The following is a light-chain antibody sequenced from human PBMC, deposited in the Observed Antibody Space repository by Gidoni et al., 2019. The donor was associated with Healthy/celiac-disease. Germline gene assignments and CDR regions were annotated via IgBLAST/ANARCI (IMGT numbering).Light chain of an antibody. CDR1: QSVLYSSNNKNY. CDR2: WAS. CDR3: QLLGT. J-gene: IGKJ1*01. V-gene: IGKV4-1*01. Sequence: DIVMTQSPDSLAVSLGERATINCKSSQSVLYSSNNKNYLAWYQQKPGQPPKLLIYWASTRESGVPDRFSGSGSGTDFTLTISSLQAEDVAVYYCQLLGTFGQXTKVEIK.